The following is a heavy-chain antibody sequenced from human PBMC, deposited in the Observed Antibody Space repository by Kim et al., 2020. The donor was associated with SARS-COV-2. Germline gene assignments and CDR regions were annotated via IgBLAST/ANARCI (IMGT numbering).Heavy chain of an antibody. CDR3: ARLRLSTGYLVGANY. V-gene: IGHV5-51*01. J-gene: IGHJ4*02. CDR1: GYSFTSYW. CDR2: IYPGDSDT. D-gene: IGHD1-26*01. Sequence: GESLKISCKGSGYSFTSYWIGWVRQMPGKGLEWMGIIYPGDSDTRYSPSFQGQVTISADKSISTAYLQWSSLKASDTAMYYCARLRLSTGYLVGANYWGQGTLVTVSS.